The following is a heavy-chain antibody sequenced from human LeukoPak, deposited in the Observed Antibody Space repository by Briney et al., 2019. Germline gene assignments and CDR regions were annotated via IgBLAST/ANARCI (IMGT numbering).Heavy chain of an antibody. Sequence: SETLSLTCTVSGGSLSSSSYYWGWVRQPPGTGLEWVGSIYYSGSTYYNPSLKSRVTISVDTSKNQFSLKLSSVTAADTAVYYCARHESGSYYPLTLDYWGQGTLVTVSS. CDR2: IYYSGST. D-gene: IGHD1-26*01. CDR1: GGSLSSSSYY. V-gene: IGHV4-39*01. J-gene: IGHJ4*02. CDR3: ARHESGSYYPLTLDY.